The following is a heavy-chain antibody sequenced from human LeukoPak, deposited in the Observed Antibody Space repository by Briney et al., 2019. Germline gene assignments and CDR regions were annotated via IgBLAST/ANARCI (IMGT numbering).Heavy chain of an antibody. CDR3: AKDRVGIFTPYYFDS. CDR1: GFTFDDYA. Sequence: QSGGSLRLSCVASGFTFDDYAIHWVRQAPGKGLEWVSGISWNSDTVGYADSVKGRFTISRDNAKNSLYLQMNNLTPDDTAFYYCAKDRVGIFTPYYFDSWGQGVLVTVSS. V-gene: IGHV3-9*01. CDR2: ISWNSDTV. D-gene: IGHD3-3*01. J-gene: IGHJ4*02.